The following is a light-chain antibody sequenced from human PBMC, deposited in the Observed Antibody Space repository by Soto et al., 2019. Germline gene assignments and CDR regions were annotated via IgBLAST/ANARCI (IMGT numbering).Light chain of an antibody. V-gene: IGKV1-39*01. CDR3: QQTYSIPTT. CDR1: QYSSSY. J-gene: IGKJ5*01. Sequence: DIQMTQSPSSLSASVGDRVTITCRASQYSSSYLNWYQQKPGKAPNLLIFAASSLQSGVPSRFTGSGFGTDFTLTISSLQPEDFATYYCQQTYSIPTTFGQGTRLEIK. CDR2: AAS.